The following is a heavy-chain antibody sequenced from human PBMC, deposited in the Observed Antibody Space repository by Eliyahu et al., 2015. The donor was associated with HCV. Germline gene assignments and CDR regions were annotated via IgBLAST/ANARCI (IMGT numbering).Heavy chain of an antibody. D-gene: IGHD3-3*01. J-gene: IGHJ6*02. V-gene: IGHV4-39*01. Sequence: QLQLQESGPGLVKPSETLSLTCTVSGGSISSSSYYWGWIRQPPGKGLEWIGSIYYSGSTYYNPSLKSRVTISVDTSKNQFSLKLSSVTAADTAVYYCARLPLRFYGMDVWGQGTTVTVSS. CDR2: IYYSGST. CDR1: GGSISSSSYY. CDR3: ARLPLRFYGMDV.